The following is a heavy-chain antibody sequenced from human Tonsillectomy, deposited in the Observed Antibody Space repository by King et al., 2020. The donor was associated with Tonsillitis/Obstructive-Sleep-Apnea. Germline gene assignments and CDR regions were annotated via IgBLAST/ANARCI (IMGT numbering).Heavy chain of an antibody. Sequence: VQLVESGGGLVKPGGSLRLSCAASGFTLSNAWMSWVRQAPGRGVEWVGRIKSISDGGTADYTAPVKGRFTISRDDSKNTLYLQMNSLKTEAAALYYCAASTVSGAFDIWGQGTVVTVSS. J-gene: IGHJ3*02. CDR1: GFTLSNAW. CDR3: AASTVSGAFDI. D-gene: IGHD4-17*01. V-gene: IGHV3-15*01. CDR2: IKSISDGGTA.